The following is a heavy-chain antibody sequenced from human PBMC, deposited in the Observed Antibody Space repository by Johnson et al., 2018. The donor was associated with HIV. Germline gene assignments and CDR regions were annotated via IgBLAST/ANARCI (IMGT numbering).Heavy chain of an antibody. V-gene: IGHV3-30-3*01. D-gene: IGHD1-14*01. J-gene: IGHJ3*02. Sequence: QVQLVESGGGLVKPGGSLRLSCVGSGFTFSDYYMSWIRQAPGKGLEWVAVVSYDGSNKYYADSVKGRFIISRDNSKKTLDLQTNSLRAEDTAVYYCARDQGGNHNAFDIWGQGTMVTVSS. CDR1: GFTFSDYY. CDR3: ARDQGGNHNAFDI. CDR2: VSYDGSNK.